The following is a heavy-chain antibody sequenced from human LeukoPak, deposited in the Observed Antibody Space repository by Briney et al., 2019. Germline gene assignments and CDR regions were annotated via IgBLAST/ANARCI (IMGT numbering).Heavy chain of an antibody. CDR1: RFTFNSYW. Sequence: PGGSLRLSCAASRFTFNSYWMSWVRQAPGKGLEWVANIKQDGNEKYYVDSVKGRFTISRDNAKNSLYLQMNSLRAEDTAVYYCASQGGYYPYYYYGMDVWGQGTTVTVSS. V-gene: IGHV3-7*01. CDR2: IKQDGNEK. CDR3: ASQGGYYPYYYYGMDV. D-gene: IGHD3-3*01. J-gene: IGHJ6*02.